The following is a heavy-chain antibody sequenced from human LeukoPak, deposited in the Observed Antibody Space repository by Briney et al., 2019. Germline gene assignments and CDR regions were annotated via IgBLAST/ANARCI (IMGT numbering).Heavy chain of an antibody. CDR1: GFTFSSYA. Sequence: PGGSLRLSCSASGFTFSSYAMHWVRQAPGKGLEYVSAISSNGGSTYYADSVKGRFTTSRDNSKNTLYLQMSSLRAEDTAVYYCVKGAAAGTSDYWGQGTLVTVSS. V-gene: IGHV3-64D*09. J-gene: IGHJ4*02. CDR2: ISSNGGST. CDR3: VKGAAAGTSDY. D-gene: IGHD6-13*01.